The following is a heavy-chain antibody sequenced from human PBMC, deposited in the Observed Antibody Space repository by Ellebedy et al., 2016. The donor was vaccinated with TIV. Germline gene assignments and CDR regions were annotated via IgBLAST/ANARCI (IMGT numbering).Heavy chain of an antibody. CDR2: ISNDETKK. D-gene: IGHD3-9*01. Sequence: GGSLRLSCAASGFTFKLYPMYWVRQAPGKGLEWVAIISNDETKKNYADSVKGRFTISRDNSKDTLYLQMNSLRPEDTSMYFCVRGQAPYAFTGYSDFDFWGQGTLVTVSA. V-gene: IGHV3-30-3*01. J-gene: IGHJ4*02. CDR1: GFTFKLYP. CDR3: VRGQAPYAFTGYSDFDF.